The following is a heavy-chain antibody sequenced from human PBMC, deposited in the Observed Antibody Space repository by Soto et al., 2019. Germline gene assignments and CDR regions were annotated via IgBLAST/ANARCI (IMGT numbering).Heavy chain of an antibody. Sequence: GGSLRLSCAASGFTFSSYDMHWVRQATGKGLEWVSAIGTAGDTYYPGSVKGRFTISRENAKNSLYLQMNSLRAGDTAVYYCARIHMGSRDWYFDLWGRGTLVTVSS. CDR1: GFTFSSYD. V-gene: IGHV3-13*01. J-gene: IGHJ2*01. CDR3: ARIHMGSRDWYFDL. D-gene: IGHD1-26*01. CDR2: IGTAGDT.